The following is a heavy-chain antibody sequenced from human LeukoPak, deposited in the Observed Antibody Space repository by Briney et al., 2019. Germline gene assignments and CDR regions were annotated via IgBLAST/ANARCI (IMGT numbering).Heavy chain of an antibody. V-gene: IGHV4-39*07. Sequence: SETLSLTCSVSGGSTSTSTSYWGWIRQPQGKGLEWIGSIHYSGSTYKNPSLKSRVTISMDTSKSQFSLKVTSLTAADSAVYYCARESSSSRYFMDVWGRGTTVTVSS. CDR2: IHYSGST. D-gene: IGHD6-6*01. J-gene: IGHJ6*03. CDR1: GGSTSTSTSY. CDR3: ARESSSSRYFMDV.